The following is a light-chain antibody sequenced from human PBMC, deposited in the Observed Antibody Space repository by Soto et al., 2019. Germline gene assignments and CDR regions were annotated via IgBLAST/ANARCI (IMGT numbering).Light chain of an antibody. Sequence: DMQMTQSPSTLSASVGDRVTLTCRASQSISSWLAWYQQKPGKAPKLLIYKASSLESGVPSRFSGSGSGTEFTLTISSLQPVDFATYYCQQYNSYPYTFGQGNKLEL. J-gene: IGKJ2*01. CDR2: KAS. V-gene: IGKV1-5*03. CDR3: QQYNSYPYT. CDR1: QSISSW.